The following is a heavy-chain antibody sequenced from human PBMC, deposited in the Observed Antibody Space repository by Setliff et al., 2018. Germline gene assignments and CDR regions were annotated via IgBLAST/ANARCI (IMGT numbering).Heavy chain of an antibody. V-gene: IGHV1-18*04. Sequence: GASVKVSCKASGYSLSSYYMHWVRQAPGQGPEWMGWISAYNGDTTYSQKFQGRVTITRETSASTAYMELRSLRSDDTAMYYCARINFYDSTAYYYAPHHWGQGTLVTVSS. D-gene: IGHD3-22*01. J-gene: IGHJ5*02. CDR3: ARINFYDSTAYYYAPHH. CDR2: ISAYNGDT. CDR1: GYSLSSYY.